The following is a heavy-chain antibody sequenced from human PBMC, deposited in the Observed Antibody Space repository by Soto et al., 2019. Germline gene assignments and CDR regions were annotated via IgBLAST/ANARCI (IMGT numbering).Heavy chain of an antibody. Sequence: QVQLVESGGGVVQPGRSLRLSCAASGFTFTNYGIHWVRQAPGKGLEWVALISYDGSNKYYADSVKGRFTISRDNSKNTVYLQMNSLRAEDTAVYYCATGGDSSGWLRYWGQGTLVTVSS. V-gene: IGHV3-30*03. CDR1: GFTFTNYG. J-gene: IGHJ4*02. CDR3: ATGGDSSGWLRY. D-gene: IGHD6-19*01. CDR2: ISYDGSNK.